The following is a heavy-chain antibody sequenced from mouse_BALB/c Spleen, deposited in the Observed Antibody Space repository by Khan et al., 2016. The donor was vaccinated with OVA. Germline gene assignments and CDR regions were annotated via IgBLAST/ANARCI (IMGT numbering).Heavy chain of an antibody. D-gene: IGHD2-14*01. CDR2: IYPGDGNI. J-gene: IGHJ3*01. CDR1: GYAFSNYR. CDR3: ARIGYEYFAY. Sequence: QVQMNQSGAGLVSSGTPMKISCKPSGYAFSNYRMNLVRKGPGQGLEWIGKIYPGDGNINYHGTFKDKDTLTAYKSSNTAYMQLSSLTSEDTAVYFCARIGYEYFAYWGQGTLVTVSA. V-gene: IGHV1-80*01.